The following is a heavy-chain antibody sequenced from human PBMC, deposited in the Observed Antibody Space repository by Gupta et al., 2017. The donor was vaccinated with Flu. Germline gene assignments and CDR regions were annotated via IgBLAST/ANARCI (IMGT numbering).Heavy chain of an antibody. CDR2: IYYSGST. D-gene: IGHD2-15*01. J-gene: IGHJ4*02. CDR3: ASFHCNYGSCYPDY. CDR1: GGSISSGNYY. V-gene: IGHV4-31*03. Sequence: QVQLQESGPGLVKPSQTLSLTCIVSGGSISSGNYYWSWIRQHPGKGLEWIGYIYYSGSTDYNPYLESRVAIFVDRSKNQFSLKLNFVTAADTAVYYCASFHCNYGSCYPDYWGQGTLVTVSS.